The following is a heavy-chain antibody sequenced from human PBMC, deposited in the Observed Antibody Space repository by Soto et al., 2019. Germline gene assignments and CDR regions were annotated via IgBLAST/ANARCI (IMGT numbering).Heavy chain of an antibody. CDR1: GFTFSSYG. CDR2: ISGSGGST. D-gene: IGHD1-26*01. J-gene: IGHJ4*02. Sequence: ESGGGLVQPGGSLRLSCAASGFTFSSYGMSWVRQAPGKGLEWVSSISGSGGSTYYADSVKGRFTISRDNSKNTLYLQMNSLRAEDTDVYYCAKASAPGGTYFPLWFWGQGTLVTVSS. V-gene: IGHV3-23*01. CDR3: AKASAPGGTYFPLWF.